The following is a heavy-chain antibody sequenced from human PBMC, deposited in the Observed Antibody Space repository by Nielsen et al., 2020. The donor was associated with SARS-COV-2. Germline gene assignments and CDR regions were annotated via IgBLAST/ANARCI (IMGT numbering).Heavy chain of an antibody. V-gene: IGHV2-70*11. Sequence: SGPTLAKPTQTLTLTCTFSGFSLSTSGMCVSWIRQPPGKALEWLARIDWDDDKYYSTSLKTRLTISKDTSKNQVVLTMTNMDPVDTATYYCARYYMEGGLFDYWGQGTLVTVSS. CDR2: IDWDDDK. CDR3: ARYYMEGGLFDY. J-gene: IGHJ4*02. CDR1: GFSLSTSGMC. D-gene: IGHD3-10*01.